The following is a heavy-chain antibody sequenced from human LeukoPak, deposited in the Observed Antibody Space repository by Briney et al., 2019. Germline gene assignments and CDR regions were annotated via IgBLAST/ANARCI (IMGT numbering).Heavy chain of an antibody. CDR3: ARGRGGYADYYYYMDV. D-gene: IGHD5-12*01. CDR1: GHTFTSYE. CDR2: MNPDTGNT. J-gene: IGHJ6*03. V-gene: IGHV1-8*01. Sequence: ASVKVSCKASGHTFTSYEINWVRQATGQGLEWMGWMNPDTGNTGYAQKFQGRVTMTRNTSISTAYMELSSLRSEDTAVYYCARGRGGYADYYYYMDVWGKGTTVTASS.